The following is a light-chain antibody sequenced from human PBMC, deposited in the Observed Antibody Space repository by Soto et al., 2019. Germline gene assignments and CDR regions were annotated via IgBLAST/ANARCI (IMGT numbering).Light chain of an antibody. J-gene: IGKJ5*01. V-gene: IGKV3-20*01. CDR2: GAS. Sequence: ESVLTQSPGTLSLSPGESATLSCRASQSVSSNYLAWYQQKPGQAPRLLIYGASTRATGIPDRFSGSGSGTDFTLTISRLETEDSAVYYCQQHGSSPTITFGQGTRLEIK. CDR3: QQHGSSPTIT. CDR1: QSVSSNY.